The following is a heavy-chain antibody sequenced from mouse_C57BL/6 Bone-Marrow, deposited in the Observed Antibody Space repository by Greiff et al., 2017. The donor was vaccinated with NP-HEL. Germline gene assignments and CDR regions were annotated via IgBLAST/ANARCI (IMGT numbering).Heavy chain of an antibody. V-gene: IGHV1-72*01. Sequence: QVQLQQPGAELVKPGASVKLSCTASGYTFTSYLMHWVKQRPGRGLEWIGRIDPNSGGTKYNENFKSKATLTVDTPSSTAYMQLNSLTSEDSAVYYCARYDYGSSSFDYWGQGTTLTVSS. D-gene: IGHD1-1*01. CDR2: IDPNSGGT. CDR3: ARYDYGSSSFDY. CDR1: GYTFTSYL. J-gene: IGHJ2*01.